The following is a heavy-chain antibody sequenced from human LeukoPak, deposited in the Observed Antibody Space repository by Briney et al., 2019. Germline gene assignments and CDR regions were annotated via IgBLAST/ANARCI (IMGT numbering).Heavy chain of an antibody. CDR2: ISAYNGNT. Sequence: ASVKVSCKASGYTFTSYGISWVRQAPGQGLEWMGWISAYNGNTNYAQKLQGRVTMTTDTSTSTAYMELRSLRSDDTALYYCARVQPHRVHYDNSDYPTHNDYWGQGTLVTVSS. D-gene: IGHD3-22*01. CDR1: GYTFTSYG. J-gene: IGHJ4*02. V-gene: IGHV1-18*01. CDR3: ARVQPHRVHYDNSDYPTHNDY.